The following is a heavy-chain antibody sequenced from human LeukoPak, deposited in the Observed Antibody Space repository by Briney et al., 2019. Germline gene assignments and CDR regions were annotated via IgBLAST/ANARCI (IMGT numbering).Heavy chain of an antibody. V-gene: IGHV4-4*02. D-gene: IGHD1-26*01. Sequence: SEPLSLTCGVSGGPIITTNWWGWVRQPPGKGLEWIGEVHLSGATNDHPSLAGRVTMSIDSSKNQLSLELTSVTAADTAMYYCTRESGAFSPFGFWGEGALVTVSS. CDR2: VHLSGAT. CDR3: TRESGAFSPFGF. CDR1: GGPIITTNW. J-gene: IGHJ4*02.